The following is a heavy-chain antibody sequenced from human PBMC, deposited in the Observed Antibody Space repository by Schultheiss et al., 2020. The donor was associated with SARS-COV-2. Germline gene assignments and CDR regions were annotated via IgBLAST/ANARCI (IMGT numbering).Heavy chain of an antibody. D-gene: IGHD6-19*01. J-gene: IGHJ3*02. V-gene: IGHV4-59*01. CDR3: ARSSSGWFGDAFDI. Sequence: SQTLSLTCTVSGGSISSYYWSWIRQPPGKGLEWIGYIYYRGNTNYNPSLKSRITISLDTSNNHFSLKLSSVTAADTAVYYCARSSSGWFGDAFDIWGQGTMVTVSS. CDR1: GGSISSYY. CDR2: IYYRGNT.